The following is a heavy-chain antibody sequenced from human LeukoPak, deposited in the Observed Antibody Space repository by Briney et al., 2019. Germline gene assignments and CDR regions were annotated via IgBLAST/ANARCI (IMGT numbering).Heavy chain of an antibody. CDR2: IYPDDSDT. J-gene: IGHJ3*02. Sequence: GESLKISCKGSAYSFTGYWIGWVRQMPGKGLEWMGIIYPDDSDTRYSPSFQGQVTISVDKSISTAYLQWSSLKASDTAMYYCARLGVYDILTGYYKSAFDIWGQGTMVTVSS. V-gene: IGHV5-51*01. CDR3: ARLGVYDILTGYYKSAFDI. D-gene: IGHD3-9*01. CDR1: AYSFTGYW.